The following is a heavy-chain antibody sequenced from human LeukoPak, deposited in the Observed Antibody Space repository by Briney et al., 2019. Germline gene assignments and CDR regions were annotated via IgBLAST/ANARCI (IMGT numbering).Heavy chain of an antibody. Sequence: PSETLSLTCTVSGGSINDGGYYWSWIRQHPGKGLESVAYIYYNGITYYNPSLESRVTISLDTSKNQFSLNLNSVTAADTAVYYCARKPLHNTASSFQSFWFFDLWGRGTLVTVSS. CDR3: ARKPLHNTASSFQSFWFFDL. CDR1: GGSINDGGYY. J-gene: IGHJ2*01. V-gene: IGHV4-31*03. D-gene: IGHD6-6*01. CDR2: IYYNGIT.